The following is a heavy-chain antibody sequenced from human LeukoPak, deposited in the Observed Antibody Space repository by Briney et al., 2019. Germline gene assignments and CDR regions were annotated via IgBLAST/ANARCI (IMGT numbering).Heavy chain of an antibody. V-gene: IGHV3-30-3*01. J-gene: IGHJ4*02. CDR2: ISYDGSNK. CDR3: ARDARQRPFDY. D-gene: IGHD1-1*01. Sequence: GGSLRLSCAASGFTFSSYAMHWVRQAPGKGLEWVAVISYDGSNKYYADSVKGRFTISRDNSKNTLYLQMNSLRAEDTAVYYCARDARQRPFDYWGQGTLVTVSS. CDR1: GFTFSSYA.